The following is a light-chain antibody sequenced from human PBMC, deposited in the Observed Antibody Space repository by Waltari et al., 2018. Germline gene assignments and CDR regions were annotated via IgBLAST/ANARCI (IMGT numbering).Light chain of an antibody. Sequence: EIVLTQSPGTLSLSPGGRATLSCRASQSVRNDFLAWYQQKPGQAPRLFISAASRRASGLPDRFSASGSGTDFSLTISGLEPEDFAVYYCHQYGSSPLTFGQGTRLEIK. J-gene: IGKJ5*01. CDR1: QSVRNDF. CDR2: AAS. CDR3: HQYGSSPLT. V-gene: IGKV3-20*01.